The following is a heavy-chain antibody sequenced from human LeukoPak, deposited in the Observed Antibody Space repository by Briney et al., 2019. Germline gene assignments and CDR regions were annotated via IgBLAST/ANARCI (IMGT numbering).Heavy chain of an antibody. CDR2: ISSSSSTI. V-gene: IGHV3-48*02. CDR3: ARDGGYCSSTNCHLDY. CDR1: GFTFSSYS. J-gene: IGHJ4*02. D-gene: IGHD2-2*01. Sequence: GGSLRLSCEVSGFTFSSYSMNWVRQAPGKGLEWVSYISSSSSTIYYADSVKGRFIISRDNAKKSLYLHMNSLRDEDTAVYYCARDGGYCSSTNCHLDYWGQGTLVTVSS.